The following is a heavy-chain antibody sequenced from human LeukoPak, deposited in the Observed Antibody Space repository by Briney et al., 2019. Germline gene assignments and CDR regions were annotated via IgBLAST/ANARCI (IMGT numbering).Heavy chain of an antibody. D-gene: IGHD4-17*01. CDR1: GFTFSSYG. J-gene: IGHJ4*02. V-gene: IGHV3-23*01. CDR2: ISGSGGST. Sequence: PGGSLRLSCAASGFTFSSYGMSWVRQAPGKGLEWVSAISGSGGSTYYADSVKGRFTISRDNSKNTLYLQMNSLRAEDTAVYYCAKEYGDPPXKSXDYXXXGTLVTVXS. CDR3: AKEYGDPPXKSXDY.